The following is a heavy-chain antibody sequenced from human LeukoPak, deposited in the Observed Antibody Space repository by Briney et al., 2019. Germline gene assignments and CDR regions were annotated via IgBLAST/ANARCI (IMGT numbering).Heavy chain of an antibody. D-gene: IGHD3-22*01. V-gene: IGHV3-48*01. CDR3: ARDRFGRYYDSSGYSNWFDP. J-gene: IGHJ5*02. CDR1: GFTFSSYS. Sequence: PGGSLRLSCAASGFTFSSYSMNWVRQAPGKGLEWVSYISSSSGTIYYADSVKGRFTISRDNAKNSLYLQMNSLRAEDTAVYYCARDRFGRYYDSSGYSNWFDPWGQGTLVTVSS. CDR2: ISSSSGTI.